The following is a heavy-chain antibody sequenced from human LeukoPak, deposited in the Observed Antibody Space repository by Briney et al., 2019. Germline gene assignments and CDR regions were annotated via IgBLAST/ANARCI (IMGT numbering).Heavy chain of an antibody. J-gene: IGHJ4*02. D-gene: IGHD3-10*01. Sequence: GRSLRLSCAASGFTFDDYAMHWVRQAPGKGLEWVSGISWNSGSIGYADSVKGRFTISRDNAKNSLYLQMNSLRAEDTALYYCAKAENYGSGSYYYYFDYWGQGTLVTVSS. CDR3: AKAENYGSGSYYYYFDY. CDR1: GFTFDDYA. V-gene: IGHV3-9*01. CDR2: ISWNSGSI.